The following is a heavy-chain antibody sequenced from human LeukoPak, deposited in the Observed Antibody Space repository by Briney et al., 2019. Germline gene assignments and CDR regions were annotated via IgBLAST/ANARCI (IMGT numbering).Heavy chain of an antibody. V-gene: IGHV4-39*01. D-gene: IGHD3-22*01. Sequence: SETLSLTCTVSGGSISSSSYYWGWIRQPPGKGLEWIGSIYYSESTYYNPSLKSRVTISVDTSKNQFSLKLSSVTAADTAVYYCASTTLYYYDSSSYYAGFDYWGQGTLVTVSS. CDR1: GGSISSSSYY. CDR3: ASTTLYYYDSSSYYAGFDY. J-gene: IGHJ4*02. CDR2: IYYSEST.